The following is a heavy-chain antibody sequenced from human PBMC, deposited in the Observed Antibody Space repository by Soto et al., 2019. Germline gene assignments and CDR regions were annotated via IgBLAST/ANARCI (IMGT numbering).Heavy chain of an antibody. Sequence: QVQLQESGPGLVKPSETLSLTCSVSGGSITSHFWNWIRQPPGKGLVWIAYFKSGGSPSYNPSLQCRVTVSADTLSDQFSLKLHSVTAADTAVYSCARGGIPTQNWFDPWGPGTLVTVSS. J-gene: IGHJ5*02. V-gene: IGHV4-59*11. D-gene: IGHD2-2*02. CDR2: FKSGGSP. CDR3: ARGGIPTQNWFDP. CDR1: GGSITSHF.